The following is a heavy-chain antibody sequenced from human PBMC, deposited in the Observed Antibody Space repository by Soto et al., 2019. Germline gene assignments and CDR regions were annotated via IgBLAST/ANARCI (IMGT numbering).Heavy chain of an antibody. CDR2: IIPIFGTA. V-gene: IGHV1-69*13. J-gene: IGHJ4*02. CDR3: ASCASCYYDSSGYYYDFDY. D-gene: IGHD3-22*01. Sequence: SVKVSCKASGGTFSSYAISWVRQAPGQGLEWMGGIIPIFGTANYAQEFQGRVTITADESTSTAYMELSSLRSEDTAVYYCASCASCYYDSSGYYYDFDYWGQGTLVTVSS. CDR1: GGTFSSYA.